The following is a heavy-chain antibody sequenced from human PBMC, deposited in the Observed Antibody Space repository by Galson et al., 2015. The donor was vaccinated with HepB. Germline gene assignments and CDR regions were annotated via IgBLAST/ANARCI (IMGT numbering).Heavy chain of an antibody. D-gene: IGHD1-26*01. V-gene: IGHV3-23*01. J-gene: IGHJ6*02. Sequence: SLRLSCAASGFTFSSYAMSWVRQAPGKGLEWVSAISGSGGSTYYADSVKGRFTISRDNSKNTLYLQMNSLRAEDTAVYYCAKVQASQSQDGGSYFFHYYGMDVWGQGTTVTVSS. CDR1: GFTFSSYA. CDR2: ISGSGGST. CDR3: AKVQASQSQDGGSYFFHYYGMDV.